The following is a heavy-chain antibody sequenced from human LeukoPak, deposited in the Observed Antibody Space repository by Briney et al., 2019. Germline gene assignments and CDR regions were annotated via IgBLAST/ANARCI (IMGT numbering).Heavy chain of an antibody. J-gene: IGHJ6*03. CDR2: IYPGDSDA. V-gene: IGHV5-51*01. Sequence: GESLKISCKGSGYSFTVYWIGWVRPMPGKGLEWMGIIYPGDSDARYNPSFQGQVTISADKSISTAYLQWSSLKASDTAMYYCARRALQVAPHSQYYYYYYMDVWGKGTTVTVSS. CDR1: GYSFTVYW. D-gene: IGHD5-12*01. CDR3: ARRALQVAPHSQYYYYYYMDV.